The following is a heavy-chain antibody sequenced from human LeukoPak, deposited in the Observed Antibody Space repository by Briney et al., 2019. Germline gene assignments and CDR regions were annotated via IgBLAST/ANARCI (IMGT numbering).Heavy chain of an antibody. CDR3: ALASSLEGGGYGH. Sequence: GGSLRLSCAASGFTFSSYGMHWVRQAPGKGLEWVAVISDNGSNKYYADSLKGRFTISRDNSKNTVYLQMNSLRAEDTGVYYCALASSLEGGGYGHWGQGTLVTVSS. CDR1: GFTFSSYG. J-gene: IGHJ4*02. CDR2: ISDNGSNK. V-gene: IGHV3-30*03. D-gene: IGHD5-12*01.